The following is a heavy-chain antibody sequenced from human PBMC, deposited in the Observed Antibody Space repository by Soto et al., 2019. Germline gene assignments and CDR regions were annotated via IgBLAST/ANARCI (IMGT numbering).Heavy chain of an antibody. CDR1: GYTFASYA. CDR3: ARDLSGFDP. Sequence: GTSVKVSCKYSGYTFASYARHWVRQAPGQRLEWMGWINAGNGNTKYSQKFQGRVTITRDTSANTAYMELSSLRSEDTAVYYCARDLSGFDPWGQGTLVTVSS. J-gene: IGHJ5*02. CDR2: INAGNGNT. V-gene: IGHV1-3*01.